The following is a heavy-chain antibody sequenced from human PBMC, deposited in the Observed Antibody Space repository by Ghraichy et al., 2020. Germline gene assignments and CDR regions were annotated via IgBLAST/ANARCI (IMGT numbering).Heavy chain of an antibody. Sequence: GGSLRLSCAASGFTFSNYWMSWVRQAPGKGLEWVSFITGSGTTSYYADSVKGRFTISRDNAKKSLYLQMNSLRDEDTAIYYCATSSSAVDYWGQGTLVTVSS. CDR2: ITGSGTTS. V-gene: IGHV3-48*02. D-gene: IGHD6-6*01. CDR3: ATSSSAVDY. J-gene: IGHJ4*02. CDR1: GFTFSNYW.